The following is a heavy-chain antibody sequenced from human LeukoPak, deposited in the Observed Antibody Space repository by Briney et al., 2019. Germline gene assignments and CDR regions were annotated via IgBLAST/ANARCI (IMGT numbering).Heavy chain of an antibody. J-gene: IGHJ4*02. V-gene: IGHV1-18*01. CDR1: GYTFTSYG. Sequence: GASVKVSCKASGYTFTSYGISWVRQAPGQGLEWMGWISAYNGNTNYAQKLQGRVTMTTDTSTSTAYMELRSLRSDDTAVYYCARDSGERGSGSYLIAYWGQGTLVTVSP. CDR2: ISAYNGNT. D-gene: IGHD3-10*01. CDR3: ARDSGERGSGSYLIAY.